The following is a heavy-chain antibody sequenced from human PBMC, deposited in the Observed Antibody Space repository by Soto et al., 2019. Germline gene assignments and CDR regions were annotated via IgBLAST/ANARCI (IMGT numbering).Heavy chain of an antibody. J-gene: IGHJ5*02. CDR1: GYSFTNYW. Sequence: EVQLVQSGAEVKKPGESLKISCKASGYSFTNYWIAWVRQMPGKGLEWMGIIYPGDSDPRYSPSFQGQVPISADNSIRTAYLQWSSLRASDTAIYYCARTNGAGSYYNHWGQGTLVTVSS. CDR3: ARTNGAGSYYNH. D-gene: IGHD3-10*01. V-gene: IGHV5-51*03. CDR2: IYPGDSDP.